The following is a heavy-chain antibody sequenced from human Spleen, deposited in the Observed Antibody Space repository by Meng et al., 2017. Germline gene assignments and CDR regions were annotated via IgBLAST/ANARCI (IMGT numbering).Heavy chain of an antibody. D-gene: IGHD6-13*01. Sequence: GESLKISCAASGFTVSHNYMSWVRQTPGKGLEWVSGISGSGGNTYYADSVKGRFTISRDNAKNSLYLQMNSLRSEDTAVYYCATSWYGGGVEAAGTDYWGQGTLVTVSS. CDR2: ISGSGGNT. CDR3: ATSWYGGGVEAAGTDY. CDR1: GFTVSHNY. J-gene: IGHJ4*02. V-gene: IGHV3-11*01.